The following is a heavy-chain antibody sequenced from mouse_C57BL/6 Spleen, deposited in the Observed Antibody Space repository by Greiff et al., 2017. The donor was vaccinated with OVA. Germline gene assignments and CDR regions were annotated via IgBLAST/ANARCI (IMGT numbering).Heavy chain of an antibody. J-gene: IGHJ4*01. CDR3: ARIYYGNRDYAMDY. D-gene: IGHD2-1*01. CDR1: GFSLTSYG. V-gene: IGHV2-2*01. CDR2: LWSGGST. Sequence: QVQLQQSGPGLVQPSQSLSITCTVSGFSLTSYGVHWVRPSPGKGLEWLGVLWSGGSTDYNAAFISRLSISKDNSKSQVFFKMNSLQADDTAIYYCARIYYGNRDYAMDYWGQGTSVTVSS.